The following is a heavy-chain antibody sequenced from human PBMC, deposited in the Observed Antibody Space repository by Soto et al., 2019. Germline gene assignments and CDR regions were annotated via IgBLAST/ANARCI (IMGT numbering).Heavy chain of an antibody. CDR3: AGVPHYALIWSYYYMDV. J-gene: IGHJ6*03. D-gene: IGHD3-3*01. V-gene: IGHV4-59*11. CDR1: GGSISGHY. CDR2: IYYSGST. Sequence: QVQLQESGPGLVKPSETLSLSCNVSGGSISGHYWRWVRQTPGKGLEWIGYIYYSGSTNYNPSLTSRATISVDTSKNPFPRRLTSVTAADTAVYYCAGVPHYALIWSYYYMDVWGKGTTVTVS.